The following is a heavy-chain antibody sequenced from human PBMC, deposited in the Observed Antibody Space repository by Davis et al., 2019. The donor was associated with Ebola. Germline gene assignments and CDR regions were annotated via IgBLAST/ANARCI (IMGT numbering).Heavy chain of an antibody. CDR1: GFTFSSYA. J-gene: IGHJ4*02. CDR2: ISGSGAT. CDR3: ARDANPELDY. V-gene: IGHV3-23*01. Sequence: GESLKISCAASGFTFSSYAMSWVRQAPGKGLEWVSAISGSGATYYADSVKGRFTISRDNAKNSLYLQMSSLRDEDTAVYYCARDANPELDYWGQGTLVTVSS. D-gene: IGHD4/OR15-4a*01.